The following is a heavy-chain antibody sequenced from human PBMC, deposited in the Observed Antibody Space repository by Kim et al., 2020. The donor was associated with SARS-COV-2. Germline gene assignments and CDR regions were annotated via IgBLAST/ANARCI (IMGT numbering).Heavy chain of an antibody. CDR2: INAGNGNT. J-gene: IGHJ6*02. CDR1: GYTFTSYA. D-gene: IGHD6-19*01. V-gene: IGHV1-3*01. Sequence: ASVKVSCKASGYTFTSYAMHWVRQAPGQRLEWMGWINAGNGNTKYSQKFQGRVTITRDTSASTAYMELSSLRSEDTAVYYCAREGYSSGWYGLPPSYYYYYYGMDVWGQGTTVTVSS. CDR3: AREGYSSGWYGLPPSYYYYYYGMDV.